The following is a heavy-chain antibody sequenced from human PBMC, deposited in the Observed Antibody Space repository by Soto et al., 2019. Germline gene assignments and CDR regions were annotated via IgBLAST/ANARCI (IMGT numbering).Heavy chain of an antibody. CDR1: GLTFSNYA. D-gene: IGHD3-10*02. Sequence: GGSLRLSCATSGLTFSNYAMSWVRQAPGGRLEWVSSMSGSSSTTYYADSVRGRFTISRDRSKNTLYLQMSSLRAEDTAVYYCAKDAPGSVRLSDNWGQGTLVTVSS. CDR2: MSGSSSTT. V-gene: IGHV3-23*01. CDR3: AKDAPGSVRLSDN. J-gene: IGHJ4*02.